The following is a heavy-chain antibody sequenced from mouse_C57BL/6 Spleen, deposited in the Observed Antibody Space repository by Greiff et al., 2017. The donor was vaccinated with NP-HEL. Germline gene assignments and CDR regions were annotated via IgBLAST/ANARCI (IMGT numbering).Heavy chain of an antibody. CDR3: ARSGDYGSSYAMDY. CDR2: IYPGDGDT. CDR1: GYAFSSSW. Sequence: VKLMESGPELVKPGASVKISCKASGYAFSSSWMNWVKQRPGKGLEWIGRIYPGDGDTNYNGKFKGKATLTADKSSSTAYMQLSSLTSEDSAVYFCARSGDYGSSYAMDYWVQGTSVTVSS. D-gene: IGHD1-1*01. J-gene: IGHJ4*01. V-gene: IGHV1-82*01.